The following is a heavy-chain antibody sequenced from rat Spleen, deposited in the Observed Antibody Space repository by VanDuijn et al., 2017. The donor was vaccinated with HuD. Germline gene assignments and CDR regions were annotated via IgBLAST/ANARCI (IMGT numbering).Heavy chain of an antibody. Sequence: EVQLVESGGGLVQPGRSLKLSCAASGFTFSNYYMAWVRQAPTKGLEWVASISPSGGSTYYPDSVKGRFTISRDNAKSTQYLQMDSLRSEDTATYYCATEGEHSDGFAYWGQGTLVTVSS. J-gene: IGHJ3*01. D-gene: IGHD3-5*01. V-gene: IGHV5-27*01. CDR2: ISPSGGST. CDR3: ATEGEHSDGFAY. CDR1: GFTFSNYY.